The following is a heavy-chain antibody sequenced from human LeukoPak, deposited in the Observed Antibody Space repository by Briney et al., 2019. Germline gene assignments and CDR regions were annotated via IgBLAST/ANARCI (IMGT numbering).Heavy chain of an antibody. CDR2: ISDSSSTI. J-gene: IGHJ4*02. CDR3: ARVIGSYGDSAY. V-gene: IGHV3-48*04. D-gene: IGHD4-17*01. Sequence: GGSLRLSCAASGFKFNSFSMNWVRQAPGKGLERLSYISDSSSTIYYADSVRGRFTISRDNAKNSLYLQMNSLRAEDTAVYYCARVIGSYGDSAYWGQGTLVTVSS. CDR1: GFKFNSFS.